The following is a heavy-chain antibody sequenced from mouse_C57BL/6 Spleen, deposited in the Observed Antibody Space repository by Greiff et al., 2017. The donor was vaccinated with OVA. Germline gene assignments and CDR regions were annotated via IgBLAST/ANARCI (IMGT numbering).Heavy chain of an antibody. D-gene: IGHD1-1*01. Sequence: VQLQQPGAELVMPGASVKLSCKASGYTFTSYWMHWVKQRPGQGLEWIGEIDPSDSYTNYNQKFKGKSTLTVDKSSSTAYMQLSSLTSEDSAVYDCARGVYYGSSYYFDYWGQGTTLTVSS. CDR3: ARGVYYGSSYYFDY. V-gene: IGHV1-69*01. CDR2: IDPSDSYT. CDR1: GYTFTSYW. J-gene: IGHJ2*01.